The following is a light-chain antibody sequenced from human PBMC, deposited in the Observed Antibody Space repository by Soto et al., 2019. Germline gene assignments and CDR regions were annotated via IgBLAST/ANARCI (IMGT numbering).Light chain of an antibody. V-gene: IGLV3-1*01. Sequence: SSELTQPPSVSVSPGQTASITCSGAKLGDKYACWYQQKPGQSPVLVIYQDSKRPSGIPERFSGSNSGNTATLTISGTQAMDEADYYCQAWDSSLVVFGGGTKLTVL. CDR2: QDS. CDR1: KLGDKY. J-gene: IGLJ2*01. CDR3: QAWDSSLVV.